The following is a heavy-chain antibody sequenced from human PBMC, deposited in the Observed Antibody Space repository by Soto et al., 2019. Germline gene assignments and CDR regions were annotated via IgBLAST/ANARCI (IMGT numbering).Heavy chain of an antibody. J-gene: IGHJ4*02. CDR1: GYTLTELP. CDR2: FDPEGGET. Sequence: ASVKVSCKVSGYTLTELPMHWVRQAPGKGLEWMGGFDPEGGETIYAQKFQGRVTMTEDTSTDTAYMELSSLRFEDTAEYYCATTRTTYVHDFDCWGQGTLVTVSS. CDR3: ATTRTTYVHDFDC. D-gene: IGHD3-16*01. V-gene: IGHV1-24*01.